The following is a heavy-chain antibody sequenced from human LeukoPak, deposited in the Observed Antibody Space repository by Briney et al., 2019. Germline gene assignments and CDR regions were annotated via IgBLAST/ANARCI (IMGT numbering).Heavy chain of an antibody. CDR3: ARHRGSGYPYFDY. Sequence: PSETMSLTCTVSGGSINNYCWSWIRQPPGKGLEWIGYIYYSGSTNYNPSLKSRVTISVDTSKNQFSLKMSSLTAADTAVYYCARHRGSGYPYFDYWGQGTLVTVSS. CDR2: IYYSGST. V-gene: IGHV4-59*01. CDR1: GGSINNYC. D-gene: IGHD3-22*01. J-gene: IGHJ4*02.